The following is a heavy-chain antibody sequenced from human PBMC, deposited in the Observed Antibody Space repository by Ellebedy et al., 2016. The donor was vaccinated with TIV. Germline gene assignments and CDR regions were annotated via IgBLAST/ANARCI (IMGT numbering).Heavy chain of an antibody. CDR2: IRQEGDEI. D-gene: IGHD4-17*01. CDR1: GFNFRSYW. Sequence: GESLKISCAASGFNFRSYWMTWVRQAPGKGLEWVAKIRQEGDEIYYVESVKGRFTISRDNPKNSPFLQMNSLKVEDTAVYYCARRASYGDYAVQVNPWFDPWGQGTLVTVSS. CDR3: ARRASYGDYAVQVNPWFDP. V-gene: IGHV3-7*01. J-gene: IGHJ5*02.